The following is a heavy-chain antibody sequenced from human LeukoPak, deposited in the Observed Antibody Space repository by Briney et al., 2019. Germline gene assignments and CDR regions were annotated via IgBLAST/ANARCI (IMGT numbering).Heavy chain of an antibody. J-gene: IGHJ1*01. CDR1: GFTVSSNY. Sequence: GGSLRLSCAASGFTVSSNYMSWVRQAPGEGLGWVSLIYSGGSTYYADSVKGRFTISRDNSKNTLYLQMNSLRAEDTAVYYCARFYGGNSEYFQHWGQGTLVTVSS. V-gene: IGHV3-66*02. D-gene: IGHD4-23*01. CDR3: ARFYGGNSEYFQH. CDR2: IYSGGST.